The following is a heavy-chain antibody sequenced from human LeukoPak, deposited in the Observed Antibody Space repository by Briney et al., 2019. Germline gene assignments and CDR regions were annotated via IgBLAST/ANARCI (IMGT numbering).Heavy chain of an antibody. V-gene: IGHV1-18*01. Sequence: ASVKVSCKASGYTFTSYGISWVRQAPGQRLEWMGWISVYNGHTNYAQKLQDRVTMTTDTSTNTAYMELRSLRSDDTAVYYCAKFCSGGGCYHNWFDHWGQGTLVTVSS. J-gene: IGHJ5*02. D-gene: IGHD2-15*01. CDR2: ISVYNGHT. CDR1: GYTFTSYG. CDR3: AKFCSGGGCYHNWFDH.